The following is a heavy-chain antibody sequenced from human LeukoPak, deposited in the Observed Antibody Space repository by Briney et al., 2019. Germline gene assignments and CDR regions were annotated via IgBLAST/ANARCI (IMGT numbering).Heavy chain of an antibody. J-gene: IGHJ4*02. Sequence: PGQSLRLSCAASGFPFSTYWMSWVRQAPGKGLGWVTFIRSDGINKYYADSVKGRFTISRDNSKNKLYLQMRSLRTEDTAVYYCAKSGSRGYSYGSRLKYXYDXWGXXTMVTVSS. CDR2: IRSDGINK. V-gene: IGHV3-30*02. D-gene: IGHD5-18*01. CDR3: AKSGSRGYSYGSRLKYXYDX. CDR1: GFPFSTYW.